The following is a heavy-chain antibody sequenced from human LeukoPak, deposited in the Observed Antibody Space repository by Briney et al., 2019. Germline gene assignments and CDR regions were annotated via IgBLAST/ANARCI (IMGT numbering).Heavy chain of an antibody. J-gene: IGHJ4*02. V-gene: IGHV3-30*18. Sequence: PGRSLRLSCAASGFTFSSYAMHWVRQAPGKGLEWVALISYDGSNKYYTDSVKGRFTISRDNSKHTLYLQMNSLRAEDTAMYYCAKSSGCSYGLNYWGQGTLVTVSS. D-gene: IGHD5-18*01. CDR3: AKSSGCSYGLNY. CDR2: ISYDGSNK. CDR1: GFTFSSYA.